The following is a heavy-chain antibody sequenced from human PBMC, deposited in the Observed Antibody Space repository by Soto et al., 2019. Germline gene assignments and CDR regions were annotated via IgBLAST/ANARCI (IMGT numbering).Heavy chain of an antibody. CDR2: IIPIFGTA. D-gene: IGHD6-6*01. V-gene: IGHV1-69*13. CDR1: GGTFSSYA. Sequence: SVKVSCKASGGTFSSYAISWVRQAPGQGLEWMGGIIPIFGTANYAQKFQGRVTITADESTSTAYMELSSLRSEDTAVYYCAGPLSIAARPGPYYYYYYGMDVWGQGTTVTVSS. CDR3: AGPLSIAARPGPYYYYYYGMDV. J-gene: IGHJ6*02.